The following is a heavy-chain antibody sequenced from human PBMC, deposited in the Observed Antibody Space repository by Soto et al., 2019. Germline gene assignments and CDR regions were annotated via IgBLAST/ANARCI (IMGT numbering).Heavy chain of an antibody. V-gene: IGHV1-69*02. Sequence: QVQLVQSGAEVKKPGSSVKVSCKASGGTFSSYTISWVRQAPGQGLEWMGRIIPILGIANYAQKFQGRVTITADKSTSTAYMELSSLRSEDTAVYYCARLGRGYNRLEQSGTDYWSQGTLVTVSS. CDR2: IIPILGIA. CDR3: ARLGRGYNRLEQSGTDY. CDR1: GGTFSSYT. J-gene: IGHJ4*02. D-gene: IGHD5-18*01.